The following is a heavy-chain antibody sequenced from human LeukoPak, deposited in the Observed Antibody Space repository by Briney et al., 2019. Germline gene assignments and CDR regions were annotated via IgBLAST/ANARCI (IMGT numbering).Heavy chain of an antibody. CDR3: ARDRGIAVAGWWFDP. CDR1: GYTLTDLS. CDR2: FDPEHGET. Sequence: GASVKVSCKVSGYTLTDLSTHWVRQAPGKGLEWMGGFDPEHGETIYAQNFQGRVTMTTDTSTSTAYMELRSLRSDDTAVYYCARDRGIAVAGWWFDPWGQGTLVTVSS. J-gene: IGHJ5*02. V-gene: IGHV1-24*01. D-gene: IGHD6-19*01.